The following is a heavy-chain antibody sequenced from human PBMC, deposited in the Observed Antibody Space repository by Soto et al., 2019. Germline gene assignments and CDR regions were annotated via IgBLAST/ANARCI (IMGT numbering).Heavy chain of an antibody. J-gene: IGHJ4*02. CDR1: GYTFTGYY. CDR2: INPNSGGT. CDR3: ARDRGFRGIPFDY. D-gene: IGHD3-10*01. V-gene: IGHV1-2*04. Sequence: ASVKVSCKASGYTFTGYYMHWVRQAPGQGLEWMGWINPNSGGTNYAQKFQGWVTMTRDTSISTAYMELSRLRSDDTAVYYCARDRGFRGIPFDYWGQGTLVTVSS.